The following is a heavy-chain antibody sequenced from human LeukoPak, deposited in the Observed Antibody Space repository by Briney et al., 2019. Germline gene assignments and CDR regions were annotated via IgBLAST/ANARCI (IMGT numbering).Heavy chain of an antibody. V-gene: IGHV3-7*01. CDR1: GFTFRSYW. J-gene: IGHJ6*03. D-gene: IGHD2/OR15-2a*01. CDR3: ASQQSFHYYYMDV. Sequence: QPGGSLRLSCVASGFTFRSYWMTWVRQAPGKGLEWVANIKQEGIERSYVDSVKGRFTISRDDAKNSLYLQMNSLRAEDTAVYYCASQQSFHYYYMDVWGKGTTVTVSS. CDR2: IKQEGIER.